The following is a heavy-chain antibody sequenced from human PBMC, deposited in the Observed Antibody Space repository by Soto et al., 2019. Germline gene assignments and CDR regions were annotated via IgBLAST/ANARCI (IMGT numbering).Heavy chain of an antibody. V-gene: IGHV3-74*01. J-gene: IGHJ6*04. CDR2: IDNAGTDS. CDR3: ARGWFGPDF. CDR1: GFTLSGRS. Sequence: EVQLVEAGGGLVQPGGSLRLSCAASGFTLSGRSMHWVRQAPGKGLVWVSGIDNAGTDSTYADSVKGRFTSSRDNAKNMLYLQMNSLRVEDTVVYYCARGWFGPDFWGKGTKVNVSS. D-gene: IGHD3-10*01.